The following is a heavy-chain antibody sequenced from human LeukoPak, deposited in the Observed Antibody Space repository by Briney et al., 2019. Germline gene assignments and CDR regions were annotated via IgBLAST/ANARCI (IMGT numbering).Heavy chain of an antibody. CDR3: GKTTVGYSSGRYPGWPVDY. V-gene: IGHV3-23*01. CDR1: GFTFNSYA. CDR2: IFGSGGSA. J-gene: IGHJ4*02. D-gene: IGHD2-15*01. Sequence: GGSPRLSRVASGFTFNSYAMYWVRQAPGKGLEWISGIFGSGGSAHYADSVKGRFTISRDNSKNTVYLQLDSLRVEDTAVYYCGKTTVGYSSGRYPGWPVDYWGQGALVTVSS.